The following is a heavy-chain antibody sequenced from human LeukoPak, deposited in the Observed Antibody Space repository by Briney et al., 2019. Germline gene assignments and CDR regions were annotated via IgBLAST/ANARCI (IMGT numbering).Heavy chain of an antibody. CDR2: ISYDGSNK. D-gene: IGHD6-13*01. CDR1: GFTFSSYW. CDR3: AKVGRAATGRDWYFDL. Sequence: GGSLRLSCAASGFTFSSYWMSWVRQAPGKGLEWVAIISYDGSNKYYRDSVKGRFTISRDNSKNTLYLQMNSLRAEDTAVYYCAKVGRAATGRDWYFDLWGRGTLVTVSS. J-gene: IGHJ2*01. V-gene: IGHV3-30*18.